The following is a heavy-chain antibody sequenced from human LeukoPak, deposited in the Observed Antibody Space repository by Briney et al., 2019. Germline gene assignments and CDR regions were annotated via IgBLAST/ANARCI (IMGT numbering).Heavy chain of an antibody. CDR3: ARDRRIAAAGTLSY. J-gene: IGHJ4*02. V-gene: IGHV1-18*01. CDR2: ISAYNGNT. Sequence: SVKVSCTASGYTFTSYGISWVRQAPGQGLEWMGWISAYNGNTNYAQKLQGRVTMTTDTSTSTAYMELRSLRSDDTAVYYCARDRRIAAAGTLSYWGQGTLVTVSS. CDR1: GYTFTSYG. D-gene: IGHD6-13*01.